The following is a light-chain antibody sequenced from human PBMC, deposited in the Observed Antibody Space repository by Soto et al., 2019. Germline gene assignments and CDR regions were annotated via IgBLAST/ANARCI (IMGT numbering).Light chain of an antibody. CDR3: QKYNSAPVP. CDR1: QGISNY. V-gene: IGKV1-27*01. CDR2: AAS. J-gene: IGKJ2*01. Sequence: DIQMTQSPSALSASVGDRVTITCRASQGISNYLAWYQQKPGKAPTLLIYAASTLKSGVQSRFSGSGSGTDFTLTISSLHPEDFATYYCQKYNSAPVPFGQGTKLEIK.